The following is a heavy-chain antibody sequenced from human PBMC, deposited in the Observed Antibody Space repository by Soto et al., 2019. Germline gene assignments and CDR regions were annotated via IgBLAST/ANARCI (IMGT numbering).Heavy chain of an antibody. CDR2: INPKSGGT. Sequence: GASVKVSCKASGYSFTDYYIHWVRRAPGQGLEWMGWINPKSGGTNYAQKCQDGITLTRDRSISTAYMELTRLRSDDTAVYFCARDCDATSCYGMDAWGQGTTVTV. J-gene: IGHJ6*02. CDR3: ARDCDATSCYGMDA. V-gene: IGHV1-2*02. D-gene: IGHD2-15*01. CDR1: GYSFTDYY.